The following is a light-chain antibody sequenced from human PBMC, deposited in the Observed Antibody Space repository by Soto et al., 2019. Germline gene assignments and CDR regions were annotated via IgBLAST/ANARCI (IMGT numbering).Light chain of an antibody. Sequence: QSVLTQPASVSGSPGQSITISCTGTLSDVGGYNYVSWYQQHPVKAPKLMIYEVSDRPSGVSNRFSGSKSGNTASLTIYGLQAEYEADYYCSSYTSSGLYVFGTGTKLTVL. J-gene: IGLJ1*01. CDR3: SSYTSSGLYV. V-gene: IGLV2-14*01. CDR1: LSDVGGYNY. CDR2: EVS.